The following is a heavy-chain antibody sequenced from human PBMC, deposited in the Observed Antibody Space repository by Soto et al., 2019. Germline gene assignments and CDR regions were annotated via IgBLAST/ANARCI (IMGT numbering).Heavy chain of an antibody. CDR2: INAGNGNT. Sequence: QVQLVQSGAEVKKPGASVKVSCKASGYTFTSYAMHWVRQAPGQRLEWMGWINAGNGNTKYSQKFQGRVTITRDTSASTAYMELSSLRPKDTAVYYCARGPGGPDGPGDYWGQGTLVTVSS. J-gene: IGHJ4*02. V-gene: IGHV1-3*01. CDR1: GYTFTSYA. CDR3: ARGPGGPDGPGDY. D-gene: IGHD2-15*01.